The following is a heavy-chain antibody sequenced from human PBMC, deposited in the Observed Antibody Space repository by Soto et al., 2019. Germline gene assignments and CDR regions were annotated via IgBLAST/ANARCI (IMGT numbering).Heavy chain of an antibody. D-gene: IGHD5-18*01. J-gene: IGHJ5*02. Sequence: SETLSLTCTVSGGSISSYYWSWIRQPPGKGLEWIGYIYYSGSTNYNPSLKSRVTISVDTSKNQFSLKLSSVTAADTAVYYCARDPSAMAKPYNWFDPWGQGTLVTVSS. CDR1: GGSISSYY. CDR2: IYYSGST. V-gene: IGHV4-59*01. CDR3: ARDPSAMAKPYNWFDP.